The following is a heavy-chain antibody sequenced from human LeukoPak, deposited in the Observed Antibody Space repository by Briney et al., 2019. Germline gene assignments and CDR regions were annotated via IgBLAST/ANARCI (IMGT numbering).Heavy chain of an antibody. CDR1: GYTFTGYY. CDR2: INPNSGGT. V-gene: IGHV1-2*02. D-gene: IGHD6-19*01. J-gene: IGHJ4*02. Sequence: ASVKVSCKASGYTFTGYYMHWVRQAPGPGLEWMGWINPNSGGTNYAQKFQGRVTMTRDTSISTAYMELSRLRSDDTAVYYCARARENRQWLTTWGQGTLVTVSS. CDR3: ARARENRQWLTT.